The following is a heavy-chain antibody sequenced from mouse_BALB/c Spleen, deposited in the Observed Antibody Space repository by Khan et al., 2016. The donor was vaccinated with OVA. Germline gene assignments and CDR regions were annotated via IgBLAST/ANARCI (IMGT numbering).Heavy chain of an antibody. J-gene: IGHJ2*01. CDR1: GFSLTDYG. CDR3: AKHLILYPCYFDY. CDR2: IWGGGST. V-gene: IGHV2-6-5*01. Sequence: QMQLEESGPGLVAPSQSLSITCTVSGFSLTDYGVSWIRQPPGKGLEWLGVIWGGGSTYYNSALKSRLTIIKDNSKRKVFLKMNSLQTDDTAMYYCAKHLILYPCYFDYWGQGTTLTVSS.